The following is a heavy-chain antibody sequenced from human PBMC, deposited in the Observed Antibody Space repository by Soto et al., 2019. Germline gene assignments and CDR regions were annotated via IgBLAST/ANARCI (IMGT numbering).Heavy chain of an antibody. J-gene: IGHJ6*02. Sequence: NPSETLSLTCTVSGGSINSYYWSWIRQPPGKGLEWIGYIFYSENTNYNPLLKSRVTMSIDTSKNQFFLNLNSVTAADTGVYYCAGDLCTSATCYPPNYYYNGMDVWGQGTTVTVSS. V-gene: IGHV4-59*01. D-gene: IGHD2-2*01. CDR2: IFYSENT. CDR3: AGDLCTSATCYPPNYYYNGMDV. CDR1: GGSINSYY.